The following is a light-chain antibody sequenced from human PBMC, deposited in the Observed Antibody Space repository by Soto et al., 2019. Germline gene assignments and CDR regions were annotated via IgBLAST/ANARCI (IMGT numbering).Light chain of an antibody. Sequence: ESVLTQSPGTLSLSPGERATLSCRASQSVSSNYLAWYQQKPGQAPRLLIYGASTRASGIPDRFSGSGSGTEFTLTISSLQSEDFAVYYCQQYNNWPPAYTFGQGTKVDIK. CDR3: QQYNNWPPAYT. V-gene: IGKV3D-15*01. CDR2: GAS. CDR1: QSVSSN. J-gene: IGKJ2*01.